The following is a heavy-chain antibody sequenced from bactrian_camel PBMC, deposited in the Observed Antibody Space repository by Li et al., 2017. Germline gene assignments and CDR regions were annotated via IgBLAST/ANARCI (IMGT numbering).Heavy chain of an antibody. Sequence: DVQLVESGGGLVQPGGSLRLSCATSGFAFSSHDMTWVRQAPGKGLEWVSDINSSGRSTNYADSVKGRFTISRDNAKNTLYLQLNSLKTSDAACITVQMGVPWSTVARGTSPRITTGARGPRSPSP. V-gene: IGHV3S40*01. CDR3: QMGVPWSTVARGTSPRITT. D-gene: IGHD6*01. J-gene: IGHJ4*01. CDR2: INSSGRST. CDR1: GFAFSSHD.